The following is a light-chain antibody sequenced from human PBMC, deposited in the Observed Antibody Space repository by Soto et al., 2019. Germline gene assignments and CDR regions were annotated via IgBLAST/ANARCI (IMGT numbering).Light chain of an antibody. CDR2: DAS. CDR3: QQRSNWLFT. V-gene: IGKV3-11*01. J-gene: IGKJ3*01. CDR1: QSVSSY. Sequence: EIVLTQSPATLSLSPGERATLSCRASQSVSSYLAWYQQKPGQAPRLLIYDASNRATGIPARFSGSGSGTDFTLTIRILEPEDFAVYYCQQRSNWLFTFGPGTKVDIK.